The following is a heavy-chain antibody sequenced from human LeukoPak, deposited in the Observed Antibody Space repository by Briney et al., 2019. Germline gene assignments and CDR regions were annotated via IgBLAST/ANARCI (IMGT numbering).Heavy chain of an antibody. CDR1: GYTFTSYY. CDR2: INPSGGST. V-gene: IGHV1-46*01. J-gene: IGHJ4*02. Sequence: ASVKVSCKASGYTFTSYYMHWVRQAPGQGLEWMGIINPSGGSTSYAQKFQGRVTMTRVTSTSTVYMELSSLRSEDTAVYYCASAVAGMGDYFDYWGQGTLVTVSS. CDR3: ASAVAGMGDYFDY. D-gene: IGHD6-19*01.